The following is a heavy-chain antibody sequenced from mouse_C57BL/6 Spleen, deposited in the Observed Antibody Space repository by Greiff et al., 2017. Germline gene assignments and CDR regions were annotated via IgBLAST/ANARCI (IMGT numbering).Heavy chain of an antibody. CDR1: GYTFTSYW. CDR2: IHPNSGST. J-gene: IGHJ4*01. D-gene: IGHD2-4*01. Sequence: QVQLQQPGAELVKPGASVKLSCKASGYTFTSYWMHWVKQRPGQGLEWIGMIHPNSGSTNYNEKFKSKATLTVDKSSSTAYMQLSSLTSEDSAVYYCARGNYDYPYYYAMDYWGQGTSVTVSS. V-gene: IGHV1-64*01. CDR3: ARGNYDYPYYYAMDY.